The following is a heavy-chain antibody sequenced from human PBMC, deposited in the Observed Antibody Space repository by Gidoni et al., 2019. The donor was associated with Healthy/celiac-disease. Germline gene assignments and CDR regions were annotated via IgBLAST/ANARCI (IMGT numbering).Heavy chain of an antibody. CDR1: GLHLRSYA. D-gene: IGHD3-3*01. CDR3: AKDRGFLEWAAHACDI. CDR2: ISGSCGST. Sequence: EVQLLESGGGLVPPGGSLRPSCAASGLHLRSYAMSWVRQDAGKGRESVSAISGSCGSTYYAASVMGRFTISRDNSKNTLYLQMNSLRAEDTAVYYCAKDRGFLEWAAHACDIWGQGTMVTVSS. J-gene: IGHJ3*02. V-gene: IGHV3-23*01.